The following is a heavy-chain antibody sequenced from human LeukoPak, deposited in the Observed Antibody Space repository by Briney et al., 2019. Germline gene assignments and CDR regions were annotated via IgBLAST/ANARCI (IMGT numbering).Heavy chain of an antibody. D-gene: IGHD3-3*01. CDR1: GGSISSYY. CDR3: ATLSWNFWGGYEHYFDY. Sequence: SETLSLTCTVSGGSISSYYWSWIRQPPGKGLEWIGYIYYSGSTNYNPSLKSRVTISVDTSKNQFSLKLSSVTAADTAVYYCATLSWNFWGGYEHYFDYWGQGTLVTVSS. V-gene: IGHV4-59*01. CDR2: IYYSGST. J-gene: IGHJ4*02.